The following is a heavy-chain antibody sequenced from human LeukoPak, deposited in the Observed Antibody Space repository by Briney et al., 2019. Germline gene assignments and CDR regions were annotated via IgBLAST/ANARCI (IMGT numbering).Heavy chain of an antibody. CDR3: ARVKTRVFDI. CDR2: ISSSSSYI. Sequence: PGGSLRLSCAASGFTVSSNYMSWVRQAPGKGLEWVSSISSSSSYIYYADSVKGRFTISRDNAKNSLYLQMNSLRAEDTAVYYCARVKTRVFDIWGQGTMVTVSS. J-gene: IGHJ3*02. CDR1: GFTVSSNY. V-gene: IGHV3-21*06. D-gene: IGHD6-13*01.